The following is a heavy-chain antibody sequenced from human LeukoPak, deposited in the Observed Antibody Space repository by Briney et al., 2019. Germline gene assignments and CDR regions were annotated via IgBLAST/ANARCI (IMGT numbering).Heavy chain of an antibody. CDR3: AKDMGYNTGWTRFDY. CDR1: GFTFSSYG. J-gene: IGHJ4*02. CDR2: IRYDGSNQ. D-gene: IGHD6-19*01. V-gene: IGHV3-30*02. Sequence: GGSLRLSCAASGFTFSSYGMHWVRQAPGKGLDWVAFIRYDGSNQYYADSEKGRFTISRDSSKNTLYLQMDSLRGDDTAVYYCAKDMGYNTGWTRFDYWGRGTLVTVSS.